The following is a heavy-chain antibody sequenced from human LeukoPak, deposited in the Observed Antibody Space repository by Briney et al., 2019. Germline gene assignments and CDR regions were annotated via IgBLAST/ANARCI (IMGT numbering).Heavy chain of an antibody. Sequence: ASVKVSXKASGYTFTGYYMHWVRQAPGQGLEWMGRINPNSGGTNYAQKFQGRVTMTRDTSISTAYMELSRLRSDDTAVYYCARGPVYCSGGSCYRSRGDYWGQGTLVTVSS. CDR3: ARGPVYCSGGSCYRSRGDY. D-gene: IGHD2-15*01. J-gene: IGHJ4*02. CDR2: INPNSGGT. CDR1: GYTFTGYY. V-gene: IGHV1-2*06.